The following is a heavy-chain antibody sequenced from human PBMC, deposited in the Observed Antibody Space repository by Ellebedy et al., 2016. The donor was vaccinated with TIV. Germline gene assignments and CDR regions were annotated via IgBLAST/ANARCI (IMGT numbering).Heavy chain of an antibody. J-gene: IGHJ4*02. V-gene: IGHV1-69*13. CDR2: IIPIFGTA. Sequence: SVKVSCXASGGTFSSYAISWVRQAPGQGLEWMGGIIPIFGTANYAQKFQGRVTITADESTSTAYMELSSLRSEDTAVYYCARDGTYYYGSGSYYNFDYWGQGTLVTVSS. CDR1: GGTFSSYA. CDR3: ARDGTYYYGSGSYYNFDY. D-gene: IGHD3-10*01.